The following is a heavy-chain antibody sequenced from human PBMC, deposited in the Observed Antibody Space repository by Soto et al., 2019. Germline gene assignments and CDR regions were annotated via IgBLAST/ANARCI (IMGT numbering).Heavy chain of an antibody. D-gene: IGHD6-13*01. V-gene: IGHV3-23*01. CDR1: GFAFSSYA. J-gene: IGHJ4*02. CDR2: ISGSGDRT. CDR3: ARRGPGTYFDY. Sequence: EVQLLDSGGGLVQPGGSLRLSCAASGFAFSSYAMNWVRQAPGKGLEWVSVISGSGDRTYYADSVKGRFTISRDNSKNTLYLQMNSLRTEDTAVYYCARRGPGTYFDYWGQGTLVTVSS.